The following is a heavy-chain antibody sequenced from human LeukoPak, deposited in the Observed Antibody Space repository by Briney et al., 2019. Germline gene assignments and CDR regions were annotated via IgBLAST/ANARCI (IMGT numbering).Heavy chain of an antibody. CDR3: ARQTGSGLFSLP. Sequence: PSETLSLTCTVSGGSISSYYWSWIRQPAGKGLEGIGRISTSGSTNYNPSLKSRVTMSVDTSKNQFSRKLSSVPAADTAVYYCARQTGSGLFSLPGGQATLVTVSS. J-gene: IGHJ4*02. CDR1: GGSISSYY. V-gene: IGHV4-4*07. CDR2: ISTSGST. D-gene: IGHD3-10*01.